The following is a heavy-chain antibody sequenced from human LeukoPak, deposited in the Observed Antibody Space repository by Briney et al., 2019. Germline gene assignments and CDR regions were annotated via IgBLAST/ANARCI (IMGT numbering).Heavy chain of an antibody. CDR2: IYSSGST. D-gene: IGHD6-6*01. J-gene: IGHJ4*02. CDR3: ARQREYSSSSSGTVDY. V-gene: IGHV4-30-4*01. CDR1: GGSISSGDSY. Sequence: PSQTLSLTCTVSGGSISSGDSYWSWIRQPPGKGSEWIGYIYSSGSTYYNPSLKSRVTISVDTSKNQFSLKLSSVTAADTAVYYCARQREYSSSSSGTVDYWGQGTLVTVSS.